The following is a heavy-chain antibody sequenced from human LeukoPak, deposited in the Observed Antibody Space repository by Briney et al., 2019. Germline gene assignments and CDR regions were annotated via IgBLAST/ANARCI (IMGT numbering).Heavy chain of an antibody. CDR2: INHSGST. D-gene: IGHD3-9*01. CDR1: GGSFSGYY. V-gene: IGHV4-34*01. Sequence: SETLSLTCAVYGGSFSGYYWSWIRQPPGKGLEWIGEINHSGSTNYNPSLKSRVTISVDTSKNQFSLKLSSVTAADTAVYYCARGGFHDILTGHYILFDYWGQGTLVTVSS. J-gene: IGHJ4*02. CDR3: ARGGFHDILTGHYILFDY.